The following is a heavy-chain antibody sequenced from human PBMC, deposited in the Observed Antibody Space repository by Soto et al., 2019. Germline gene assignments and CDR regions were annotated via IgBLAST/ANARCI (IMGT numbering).Heavy chain of an antibody. CDR2: IIPIFGTA. V-gene: IGHV1-69*13. CDR1: GGTFSSYA. J-gene: IGHJ6*02. CDR3: ARLSGMARADSYYGMDV. Sequence: SVKVSCKASGGTFSSYAISWVRQAPGQGLEWMGGIIPIFGTANYAQKFQGRVTITADESTSTAYMELSSLRSEDTAVYYCARLSGMARADSYYGMDVWGQGTTVTVSS. D-gene: IGHD3-10*01.